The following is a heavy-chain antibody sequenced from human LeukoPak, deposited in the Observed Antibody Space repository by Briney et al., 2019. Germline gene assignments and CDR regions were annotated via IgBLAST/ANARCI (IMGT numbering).Heavy chain of an antibody. J-gene: IGHJ1*01. V-gene: IGHV3-23*01. D-gene: IGHD3-22*01. Sequence: GVLRLSCAASGFTFSSYAMSWVRQAPGKGLEWVSAISGSGGSTYYADSVKGRFTISRDNSKNILYLQLSNLRAEDTAVYYCAKRDYYDSSGFSPLFQHWGPGTLVTVSS. CDR2: ISGSGGST. CDR3: AKRDYYDSSGFSPLFQH. CDR1: GFTFSSYA.